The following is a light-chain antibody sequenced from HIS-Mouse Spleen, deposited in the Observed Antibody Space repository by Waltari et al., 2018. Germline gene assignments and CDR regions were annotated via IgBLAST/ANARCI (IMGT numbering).Light chain of an antibody. J-gene: IGLJ2*01. V-gene: IGLV3-21*03. CDR3: QVWDSSSDHPGV. CDR1: NIGSKS. Sequence: SYVLTQPPSVSVAPGKTARITCGGNNIGSKSVHWYQQKPGQAPVLVVYDDSDRPSGIPHGFTGSNPGNTATLTISRVEAGDEADYYCQVWDSSSDHPGVFGGGTKLTVL. CDR2: DDS.